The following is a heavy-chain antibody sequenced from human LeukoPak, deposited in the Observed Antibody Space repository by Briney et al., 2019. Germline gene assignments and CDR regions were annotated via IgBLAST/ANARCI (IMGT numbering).Heavy chain of an antibody. CDR1: GGSISSGGYY. CDR2: IYYSGST. V-gene: IGHV4-31*03. Sequence: PSETLSLTCTVSGGSISSGGYYWSWIRQHPGKGLEWIGYIYYSGSTYYNPSPKSRVTISVDTSKNQFSLKLSSVTAADTAVYYCARDPTSPYGMDVWGKGTTVTVSS. CDR3: ARDPTSPYGMDV. J-gene: IGHJ6*04. D-gene: IGHD4-11*01.